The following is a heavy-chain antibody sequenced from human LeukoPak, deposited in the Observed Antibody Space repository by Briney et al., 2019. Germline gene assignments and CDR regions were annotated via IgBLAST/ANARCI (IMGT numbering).Heavy chain of an antibody. J-gene: IGHJ6*02. V-gene: IGHV1-8*01. D-gene: IGHD3-10*01. CDR2: MNPNNGKT. CDR3: ARFGVGNYYYGMDV. Sequence: ASVKVYCKASGYTSTSYDINWVRQATGQGHEWVGWMNPNNGKTGYAQKFQGRVTMTGNTSITTAYMELSSLRPDDTAVYYCARFGVGNYYYGMDVWGQGTTVIVSS. CDR1: GYTSTSYD.